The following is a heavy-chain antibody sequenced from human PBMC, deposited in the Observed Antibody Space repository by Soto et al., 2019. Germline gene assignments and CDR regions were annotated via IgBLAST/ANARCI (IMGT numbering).Heavy chain of an antibody. CDR1: GGTFSSSG. CDR3: ARSTHPRYHADSYDVDV. Sequence: QVHLVQSGTEVKKPGSSVKVSCKASGGTFSSSGFSWVRQSPGQGLEWMGMIVPSLDTTNYAQKFQARVTLTADEVTSTASIELRRLRSEDKAVYYCARSTHPRYHADSYDVDVWGQGTRVIVSS. D-gene: IGHD1-20*01. J-gene: IGHJ6*02. CDR2: IVPSLDTT. V-gene: IGHV1-69*11.